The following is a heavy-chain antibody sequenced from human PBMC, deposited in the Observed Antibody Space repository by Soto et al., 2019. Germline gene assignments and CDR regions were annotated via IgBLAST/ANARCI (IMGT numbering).Heavy chain of an antibody. V-gene: IGHV3-23*01. CDR1: GFTFSSYA. J-gene: IGHJ4*02. CDR3: AKHSTSPLGYFDY. Sequence: EVHLLESGGGFVQPGGSLTLSCAASGFTFSSYAMSWVRQAPGKGLERGSGISASGGTTYADSVKGRFTISRDNSKNTIYLQMNSLRADDTAAYYCAKHSTSPLGYFDYWGQGTLVTVPS. CDR2: ISASGGTT. D-gene: IGHD2-2*01.